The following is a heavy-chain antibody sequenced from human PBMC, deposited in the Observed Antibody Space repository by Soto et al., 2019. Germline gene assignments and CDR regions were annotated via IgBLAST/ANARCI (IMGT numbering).Heavy chain of an antibody. V-gene: IGHV1-69*13. Sequence: GASVKVSCKASGGTFSSYAISWVRQAPGQGLEWMGGIIPIFGTANYAQKFQGRVTITADESTSTAYMVLSSLRSEDTAVYYCARDGMIVGATTYNYYYYGMDVWGQGTTVTVSS. CDR2: IIPIFGTA. D-gene: IGHD1-26*01. J-gene: IGHJ6*02. CDR3: ARDGMIVGATTYNYYYYGMDV. CDR1: GGTFSSYA.